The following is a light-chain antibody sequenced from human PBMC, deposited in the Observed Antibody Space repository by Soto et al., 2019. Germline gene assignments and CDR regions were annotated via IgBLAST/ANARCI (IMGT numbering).Light chain of an antibody. CDR3: SSYTSSNTLV. V-gene: IGLV2-18*02. Sequence: QSVLTQPPSVSGSPGQSVTLSCTGTSSDVGSYNRVSWYQQPPGTAPRLMIYEVSNRPSGVPDRFSGSKSGNTASLTISGLQAEDEADYYCSSYTSSNTLVFGTGTKLTVL. CDR2: EVS. J-gene: IGLJ1*01. CDR1: SSDVGSYNR.